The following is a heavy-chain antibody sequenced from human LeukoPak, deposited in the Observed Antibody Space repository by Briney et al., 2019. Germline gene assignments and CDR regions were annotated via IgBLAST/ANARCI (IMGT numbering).Heavy chain of an antibody. Sequence: SETLSLTCTVSGGSISSGGYYWSWIRQHPGKGLEWIGYIYYSGSTNYNPSLKSRVTMSVDTSKNQFSLKPSSVTAADTAVYYCAREGLTGTEHWGQGTLVTVSS. CDR2: IYYSGST. V-gene: IGHV4-61*08. CDR1: GGSISSGGYY. CDR3: AREGLTGTEH. D-gene: IGHD1-7*01. J-gene: IGHJ1*01.